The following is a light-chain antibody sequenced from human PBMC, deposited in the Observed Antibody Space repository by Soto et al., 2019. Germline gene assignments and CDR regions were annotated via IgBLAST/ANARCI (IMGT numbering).Light chain of an antibody. CDR3: QQYGTSLYT. J-gene: IGKJ2*01. V-gene: IGKV3-15*01. CDR1: QSISSN. CDR2: GAS. Sequence: VVMTQSPATLSVSPGERATLSCRASQSISSNLAWYQQKPGQAPRLLIYGASTRATGIPARFSGSGSGTEFTLTISSLQSEDFANYYCQQYGTSLYTFGQGTKLEIK.